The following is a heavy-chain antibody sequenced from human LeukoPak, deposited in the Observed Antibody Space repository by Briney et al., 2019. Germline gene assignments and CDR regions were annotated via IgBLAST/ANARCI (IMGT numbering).Heavy chain of an antibody. Sequence: SETLSLTCTISGGSISSYYWSWIRQPPGKGLEWIGYIYYTGSTNHNPSLKSRVTISVDTSKNQFSLKLSSVTAADTAVYYCARENGVVVADAFDIWGQGTMVTVSS. CDR3: ARENGVVVADAFDI. D-gene: IGHD3-22*01. CDR1: GGSISSYY. V-gene: IGHV4-59*01. CDR2: IYYTGST. J-gene: IGHJ3*02.